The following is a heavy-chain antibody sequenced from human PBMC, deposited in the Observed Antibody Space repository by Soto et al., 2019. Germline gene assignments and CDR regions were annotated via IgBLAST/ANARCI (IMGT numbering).Heavy chain of an antibody. CDR1: GFTLGDYA. J-gene: IGHJ6*02. D-gene: IGHD6-13*01. Sequence: GALRVSCAAAGFTLGDYAMSWFRQAPGKGLDWVGFIRSKAYGGTTEYAASVKGRFTISRDDSKSIAYLQMNSLKTEDTAVYYCTRENAIAAAGYYYGMDVLGQGPTVTVSS. CDR3: TRENAIAAAGYYYGMDV. CDR2: IRSKAYGGTT. V-gene: IGHV3-49*03.